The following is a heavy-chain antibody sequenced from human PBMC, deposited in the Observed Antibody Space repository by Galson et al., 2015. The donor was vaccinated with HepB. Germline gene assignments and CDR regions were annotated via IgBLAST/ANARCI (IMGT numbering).Heavy chain of an antibody. V-gene: IGHV3-15*01. J-gene: IGHJ2*01. CDR2: IKSKTDGGTT. D-gene: IGHD1-26*01. CDR1: GFTFSNAW. Sequence: SLRLSCAASGFTFSNAWMSWVRQAPGKGLEWVGRIKSKTDGGTTDYAAPVKGSFTISRDDSKNTLYLQMNSLKTEDTAVYYCTTSGSYSDDWYFDLWGRGTLVTVSS. CDR3: TTSGSYSDDWYFDL.